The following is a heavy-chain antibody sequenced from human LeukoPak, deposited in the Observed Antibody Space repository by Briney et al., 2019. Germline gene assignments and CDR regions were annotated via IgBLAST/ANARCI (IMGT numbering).Heavy chain of an antibody. CDR3: ARGRGSSRYYFDY. J-gene: IGHJ4*02. V-gene: IGHV3-23*01. D-gene: IGHD1-26*01. CDR2: VSASGPNT. CDR1: GFTFGSYA. Sequence: GGFLRLSCAASGFTFGSYAMGWVRQAPGKGLEWVSAVSASGPNTYYADSVKGRFTVSRDNSKNTLYLQMSSLGADDTAVYYCARGRGSSRYYFDYWGRGTLVTVSS.